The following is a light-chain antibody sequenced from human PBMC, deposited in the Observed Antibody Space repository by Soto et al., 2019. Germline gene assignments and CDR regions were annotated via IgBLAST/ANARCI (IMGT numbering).Light chain of an antibody. J-gene: IGKJ1*01. V-gene: IGKV3D-15*01. CDR3: QQYNNWPPWT. CDR1: QSVSSN. Sequence: EIVMTQSPATLSVSPGERATLSCRASQSVSSNLAWYQQKPGQAPRLLIFGASTRATDIAARFSGSGSGTEFTLTISSLQSEDFAIYYCQQYNNWPPWTFGQGTKVDI. CDR2: GAS.